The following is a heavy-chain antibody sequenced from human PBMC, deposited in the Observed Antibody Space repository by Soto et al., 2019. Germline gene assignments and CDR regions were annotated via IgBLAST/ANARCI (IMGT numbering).Heavy chain of an antibody. CDR3: ARVNGYGWFDP. CDR2: IKEDGSEK. Sequence: EVQLVESGGGLVQPGGSLRLSCAASGFTFSSYSMGWVRQAPGQGLEWVANIKEDGSEKYYVDSVKGRFTISRDNAKKSLYLQVNSLRAEGTGVYYCARVNGYGWFDPWGQGTLVTVSS. V-gene: IGHV3-7*01. J-gene: IGHJ5*02. D-gene: IGHD5-12*01. CDR1: GFTFSSYS.